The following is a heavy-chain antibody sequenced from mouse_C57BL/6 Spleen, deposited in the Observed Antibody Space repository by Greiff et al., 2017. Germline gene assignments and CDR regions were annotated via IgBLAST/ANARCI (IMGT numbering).Heavy chain of an antibody. CDR3: AIHENVYYGIYFDY. V-gene: IGHV1-62-2*01. CDR2: FYPGSGSI. J-gene: IGHJ2*01. Sequence: VKLQESGAELVKPGASVKLSCKASGYTFTEYTIHWVKQRSGQGLEWIGWFYPGSGSIKYNEKFKDKATLTADKSPSTVYMELSRLTSEDSAVYFCAIHENVYYGIYFDYWGQGTTLTVSS. D-gene: IGHD2-1*01. CDR1: GYTFTEYT.